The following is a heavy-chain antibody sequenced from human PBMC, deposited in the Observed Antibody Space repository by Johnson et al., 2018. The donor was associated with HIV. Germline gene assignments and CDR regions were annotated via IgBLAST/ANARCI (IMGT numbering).Heavy chain of an antibody. CDR3: ARLPSGYNRDTFNI. V-gene: IGHV3-30*19. Sequence: VQLVESGGGVVQPGGSLRLSCAASGFTFSSYGMHWVRQAPGKGLEWVAFISYNEDKKYYADSVKGRFTISRDNSKNILYLQRNSLRAEDTATYYCARLPSGYNRDTFNIWGQGTMVTVSS. CDR1: GFTFSSYG. D-gene: IGHD5-18*01. J-gene: IGHJ3*02. CDR2: ISYNEDKK.